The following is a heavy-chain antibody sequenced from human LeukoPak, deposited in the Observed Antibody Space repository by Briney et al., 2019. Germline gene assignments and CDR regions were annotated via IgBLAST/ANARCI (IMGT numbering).Heavy chain of an antibody. CDR3: ARDRAPSSGAIGLDY. CDR1: GYTFTSYY. Sequence: ASVKVSCKASGYTFTSYYMHWVQQAPGQGLEWMGIINPSGGSTSYAQKFQGRVTMTRDTSTSTVYMELSSLRSEDTAVYYCARDRAPSSGAIGLDYWGQGTLVTVSS. D-gene: IGHD7-27*01. J-gene: IGHJ4*02. CDR2: INPSGGST. V-gene: IGHV1-46*01.